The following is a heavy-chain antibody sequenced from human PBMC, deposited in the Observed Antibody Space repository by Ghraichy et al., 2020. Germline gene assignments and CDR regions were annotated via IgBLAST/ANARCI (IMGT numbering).Heavy chain of an antibody. Sequence: LTCAASGFSFSSYSMNWVRQAPGKGLEWVASIGSSTNNIYYADSVKGRFSISRDTAKNSLFLQMNSLRAEDTAVYYCAADPGGGDSYGYCDFWGQGTLVTVSS. D-gene: IGHD5-18*01. J-gene: IGHJ4*02. V-gene: IGHV3-21*01. CDR1: GFSFSSYS. CDR2: IGSSTNNI. CDR3: AADPGGGDSYGYCDF.